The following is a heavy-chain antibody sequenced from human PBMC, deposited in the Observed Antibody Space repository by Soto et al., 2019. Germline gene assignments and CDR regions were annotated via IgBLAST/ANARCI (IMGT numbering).Heavy chain of an antibody. CDR2: IIPIFGTA. V-gene: IGHV1-69*13. D-gene: IGHD3-16*02. J-gene: IGHJ4*02. CDR1: GGTFSSYA. CDR3: ARVGDYVWGSYRYGLDY. Sequence: ASVKVSCKASGGTFSSYAISWVRQAPGQGLEWMGGIIPIFGTANYAQKFQGRVTITADESTSTAYMELSSLRSEDTAVYYCARVGDYVWGSYRYGLDYWGQGTLVTVSS.